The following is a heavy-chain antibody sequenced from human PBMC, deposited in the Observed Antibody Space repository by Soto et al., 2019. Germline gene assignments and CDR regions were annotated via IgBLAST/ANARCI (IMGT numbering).Heavy chain of an antibody. D-gene: IGHD3-22*01. CDR1: GYTFTSGY. CDR2: INPSGGST. Sequence: GASLEVSCKASGYTFTSGYMHWVRQAPGQGLEWMGIINPSGGSTSYAQTLQGRVTMTRDTSTSTVYMELSSLRSEDTAVYYCARVRRSSGYYYGYWGQGTPVTVSS. CDR3: ARVRRSSGYYYGY. V-gene: IGHV1-46*01. J-gene: IGHJ4*02.